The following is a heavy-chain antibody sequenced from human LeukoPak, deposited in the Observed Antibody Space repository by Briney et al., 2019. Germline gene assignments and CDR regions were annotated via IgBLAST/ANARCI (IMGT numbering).Heavy chain of an antibody. D-gene: IGHD4-17*01. J-gene: IGHJ4*02. CDR3: TRDHYGSFDY. CDR2: IRSSTFGGTT. Sequence: GGSLRLSCTASGFSFGDYAMSWVRQAPGKGLEWVGFIRSSTFGGTTEYAASVNARFTISRDDSKSIAYLQMNSLKSEDTAVYYCTRDHYGSFDYWGQGTLVTVSS. CDR1: GFSFGDYA. V-gene: IGHV3-49*04.